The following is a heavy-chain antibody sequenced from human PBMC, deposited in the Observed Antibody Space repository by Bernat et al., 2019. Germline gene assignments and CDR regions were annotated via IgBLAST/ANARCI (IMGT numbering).Heavy chain of an antibody. CDR3: ARGDDAFDI. V-gene: IGHV3-74*01. Sequence: EVQLVESGGGLVQPGGSLRLSCAASGFTFSRYWFHWVRQAPGKGLVWVARIDNYGSITNYADSVKGRFTISRDNAKNSLYLQMNSLRAEDTAVYYCARGDDAFDIWGQGTMVTVSS. J-gene: IGHJ3*02. CDR2: IDNYGSIT. CDR1: GFTFSRYW.